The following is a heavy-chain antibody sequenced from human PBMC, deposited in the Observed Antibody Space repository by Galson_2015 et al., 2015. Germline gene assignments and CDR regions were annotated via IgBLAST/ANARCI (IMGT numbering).Heavy chain of an antibody. J-gene: IGHJ4*02. CDR1: GFTFSSYA. Sequence: SLRLSCAASGFTFSSYAMSWVRQAPGKGLEWVSAISGSGGSTYYADSVKGRFTISRDNSKNTLYLQMNSLRAEDTAVYYCAKARSCSGGSCYGYWGQGTLVTVSS. CDR2: ISGSGGST. CDR3: AKARSCSGGSCYGY. D-gene: IGHD2-15*01. V-gene: IGHV3-23*01.